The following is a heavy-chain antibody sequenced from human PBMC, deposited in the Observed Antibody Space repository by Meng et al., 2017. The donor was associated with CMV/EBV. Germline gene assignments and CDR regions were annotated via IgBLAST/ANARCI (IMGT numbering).Heavy chain of an antibody. CDR3: VRVLGDFWSGFGTQDYYYNNMDV. CDR1: GGSFSRYA. J-gene: IGHJ6*02. V-gene: IGHV1-69*13. D-gene: IGHD3-3*01. CDR2: IVPFFPTT. Sequence: SVKVSCKSSGGSFSRYAFSWVRQAPGQGLEWVGGIVPFFPTTNYEQKFQGRITMTADESTTTAHMELRSLRSEDTAVYYCVRVLGDFWSGFGTQDYYYNNMDVWGPGTTVTVSS.